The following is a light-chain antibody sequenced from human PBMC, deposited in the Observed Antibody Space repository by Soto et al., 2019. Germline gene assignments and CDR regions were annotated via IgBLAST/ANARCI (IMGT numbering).Light chain of an antibody. CDR3: QTWGSGIVV. J-gene: IGLJ2*01. Sequence: QAVVTQSPSASASLGASVKLTCTLSSGHSNYAIAWHQQQSEKGPRYLMKLNSDGRHSKGDGIPDRFSGSSSGAERYLTISSLQSEDEADYYCQTWGSGIVVFGGGTKVTVL. CDR1: SGHSNYA. CDR2: LNSDGRH. V-gene: IGLV4-69*01.